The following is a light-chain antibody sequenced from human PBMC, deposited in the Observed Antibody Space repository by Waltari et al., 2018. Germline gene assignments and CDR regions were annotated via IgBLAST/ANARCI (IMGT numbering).Light chain of an antibody. Sequence: DIVMTQSPDSLAVSLGERATIHCTSSKSVLYIYYNNNYLAWYQQKPGQPPKLLIYWASTRESGVPDRFSGSGSGTDFTLTISSLQAEDVAVYFCQQFYSTPPTFGQGTKLEIK. CDR3: QQFYSTPPT. CDR2: WAS. V-gene: IGKV4-1*01. J-gene: IGKJ1*01. CDR1: KSVLYIYYNNNY.